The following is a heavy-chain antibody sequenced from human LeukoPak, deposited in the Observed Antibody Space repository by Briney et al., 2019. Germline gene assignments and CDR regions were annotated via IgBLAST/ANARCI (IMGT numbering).Heavy chain of an antibody. D-gene: IGHD1-7*01. CDR3: ARGHNWKYGSFDF. J-gene: IGHJ4*02. V-gene: IGHV3-21*01. CDR1: GFTFSSYS. Sequence: GGSLRLSGAASGFTFSSYSMNWVRQAPGKGLEWVSCISSSSSYIYYADSVKGRFTISRDNAKNSLYLQMNSLRAEDTAVYYCARGHNWKYGSFDFWGQGTLVTVSS. CDR2: ISSSSSYI.